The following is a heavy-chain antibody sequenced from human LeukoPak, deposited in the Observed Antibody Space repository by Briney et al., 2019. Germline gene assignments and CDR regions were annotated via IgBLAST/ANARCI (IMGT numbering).Heavy chain of an antibody. J-gene: IGHJ4*02. Sequence: GSLRLSCAASGFTFSSYGMHWVRQAPGMGLEWVAFIRYDGSNKYYADSVKGRFTISRDNSKNTLYLQMNSLRAEDTAVYYCAKDLGQLLGVDYWGQGTLVTVSS. CDR2: IRYDGSNK. CDR1: GFTFSSYG. D-gene: IGHD1-26*01. V-gene: IGHV3-30*02. CDR3: AKDLGQLLGVDY.